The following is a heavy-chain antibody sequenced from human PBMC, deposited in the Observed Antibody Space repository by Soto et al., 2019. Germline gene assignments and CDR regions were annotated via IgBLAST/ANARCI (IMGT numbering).Heavy chain of an antibody. CDR3: AKHEGYCSTTTCSNFDY. D-gene: IGHD2-2*01. J-gene: IGHJ4*02. CDR2: IYPGDSDT. Sequence: GESLKISCKGSGFTLTSYWIAWVRQMLGKGLEWLGIIYPGDSDTSYSPSFQGQVTFTADKSINTAYLHWNSLKTSDTAMYYCAKHEGYCSTTTCSNFDYWGQGTLVTVSS. CDR1: GFTLTSYW. V-gene: IGHV5-51*01.